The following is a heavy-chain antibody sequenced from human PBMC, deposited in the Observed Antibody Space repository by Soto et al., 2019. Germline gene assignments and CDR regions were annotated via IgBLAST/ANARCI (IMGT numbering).Heavy chain of an antibody. CDR2: VSTSGRST. Sequence: GGSLRLSCSASGFIFSESTIYWVRQVPGKGLEAISAVSTSGRSTYYADSVKDRFTISRDNSKNTLFLQMGSLRPEDTAIHYCVKQAHGLDGVAFDYWGQGTQVTVSS. D-gene: IGHD2-15*01. J-gene: IGHJ4*02. CDR3: VKQAHGLDGVAFDY. V-gene: IGHV3-64D*06. CDR1: GFIFSEST.